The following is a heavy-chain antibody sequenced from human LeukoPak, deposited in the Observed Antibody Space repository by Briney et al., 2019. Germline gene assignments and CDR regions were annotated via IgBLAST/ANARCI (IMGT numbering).Heavy chain of an antibody. CDR3: FRGGVRGRAGY. V-gene: IGHV4-39*07. J-gene: IGHJ4*02. CDR2: IYYSVST. CDR1: AGSISTSRYY. D-gene: IGHD3-10*01. Sequence: PSETLSFNCAVSAGSISTSRYYWRSIGQPPGRVLEWIGSIYYSVSTYYIPSLRSRVTISVDTSKNRFSLKMNPMTAADTAVYFCFRGGVRGRAGYWGQGALVTVSS.